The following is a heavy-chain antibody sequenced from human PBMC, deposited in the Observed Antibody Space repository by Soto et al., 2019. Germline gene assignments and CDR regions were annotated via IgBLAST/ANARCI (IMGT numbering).Heavy chain of an antibody. Sequence: SETLSLTCTVSGGSISSCYWSWIRQPPGKGLEWIGYIYYSGSTNNNPSLKSRVTISVDTSKNQFSLKLSSVTAADTAVYYCATGTVGYDSSGYYYFDYWGQGTLVTVSS. CDR3: ATGTVGYDSSGYYYFDY. CDR2: IYYSGST. V-gene: IGHV4-59*01. J-gene: IGHJ4*02. CDR1: GGSISSCY. D-gene: IGHD3-22*01.